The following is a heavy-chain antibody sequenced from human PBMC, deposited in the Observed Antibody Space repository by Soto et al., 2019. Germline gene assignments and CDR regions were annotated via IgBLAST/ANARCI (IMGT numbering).Heavy chain of an antibody. V-gene: IGHV3-30*03. J-gene: IGHJ4*02. CDR1: GFTFSSYG. Sequence: GGSLRLSCAASGFTFSSYGMHWVRQAPGKGLEWVAVISYDGSNKYYADSVKGRFTISRDNSKNTLFLFMNSLRAEDTAVYYCARGHGTGLYGSSWSPRYWGQGALVTVSS. CDR2: ISYDGSNK. CDR3: ARGHGTGLYGSSWSPRY. D-gene: IGHD6-13*01.